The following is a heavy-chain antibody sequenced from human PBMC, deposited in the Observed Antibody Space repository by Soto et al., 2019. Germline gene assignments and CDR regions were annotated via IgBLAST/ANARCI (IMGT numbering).Heavy chain of an antibody. J-gene: IGHJ4*02. Sequence: EVQLVESGGGLVKPGGSLRLCCAASGFTFSSYSMNWVRQAPGKGLEWVSSISSSSSYIYYADSVKGRFTISRDNAKNSLYLQMNSLSAEDTAVYYCARNPGSGSWGHFDYWGQGTLVTVSS. CDR3: ARNPGSGSWGHFDY. CDR2: ISSSSSYI. V-gene: IGHV3-21*01. CDR1: GFTFSSYS. D-gene: IGHD3-10*01.